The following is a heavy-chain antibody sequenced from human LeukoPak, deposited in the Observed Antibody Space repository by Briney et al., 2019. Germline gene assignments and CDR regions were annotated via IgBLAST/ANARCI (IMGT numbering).Heavy chain of an antibody. CDR3: AGYCSSTSCYKDYYYGMDV. Sequence: GGSLRLSCAASGFTFSSYAMSWVRQAPGKGLEWVSAISGSGGSTYYADSVKGRFTIPRDNSKNTLYLQMNSLRAEDTAVYYCAGYCSSTSCYKDYYYGMDVWGQGTTVTVSS. V-gene: IGHV3-23*01. CDR1: GFTFSSYA. J-gene: IGHJ6*02. D-gene: IGHD2-2*02. CDR2: ISGSGGST.